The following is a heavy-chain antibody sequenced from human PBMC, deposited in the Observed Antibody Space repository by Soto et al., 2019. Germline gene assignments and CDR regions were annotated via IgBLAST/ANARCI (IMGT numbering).Heavy chain of an antibody. Sequence: QVQLQESGPGLVKPSGTLSLTCAVSGGSISSSNWWSWVRQPPGKGLEWIGEIYHSGSTNYNPSLKSRVTISVDKSKNQFPLKLSSVPAADTAVYYCARSPDSSGYYPRWYYYGMDVWGQGTTVTVSS. J-gene: IGHJ6*02. CDR2: IYHSGST. CDR1: GGSISSSNW. D-gene: IGHD3-22*01. CDR3: ARSPDSSGYYPRWYYYGMDV. V-gene: IGHV4-4*02.